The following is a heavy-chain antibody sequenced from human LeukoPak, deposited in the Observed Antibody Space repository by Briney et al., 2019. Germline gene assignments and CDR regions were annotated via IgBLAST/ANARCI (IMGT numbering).Heavy chain of an antibody. CDR1: GNTLTELS. V-gene: IGHV1-24*01. CDR3: AALSPDYFDY. CDR2: FDPEDGET. J-gene: IGHJ4*02. Sequence: ASAKVCCKVSGNTLTELSMHWVRQAPGKGLEWMGGFDPEDGETIYAQKFQGRVTMTEDTSTDTAYMELSSLRSEDTAVYYCAALSPDYFDYWGQGTLVTVSS.